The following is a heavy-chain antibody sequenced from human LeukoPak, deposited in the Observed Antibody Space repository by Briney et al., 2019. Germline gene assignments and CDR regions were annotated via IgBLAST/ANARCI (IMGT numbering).Heavy chain of an antibody. D-gene: IGHD4-23*01. J-gene: IGHJ4*02. V-gene: IGHV1-2*02. CDR2: INPNTGGT. CDR1: GYTFTGYY. Sequence: ASVKVSCKASGYTFTGYYMHWVRQAPGQGLEWMGWINPNTGGTSYAQKFQGRVTLTRDTSISTAYLELSSLRSDDTAVYYCARGVTSDTLYWGQGTLVTVSS. CDR3: ARGVTSDTLY.